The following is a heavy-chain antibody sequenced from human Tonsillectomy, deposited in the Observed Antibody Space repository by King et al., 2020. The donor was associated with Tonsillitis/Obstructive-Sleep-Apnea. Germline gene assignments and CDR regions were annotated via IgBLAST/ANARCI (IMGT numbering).Heavy chain of an antibody. CDR2: MNPNSGNT. Sequence: VQLVESGAEVKKPGASVKVSCRASGYTFTSYDINWVRQTTGQGLEWMGWMNPNSGNTVYAQKFQGRVTMTRNTSISTAYMELSSLRSEDTAVYYCATDYYDSSGYYMDVWGKGTTVTVSS. V-gene: IGHV1-8*01. D-gene: IGHD3-22*01. CDR3: ATDYYDSSGYYMDV. CDR1: GYTFTSYD. J-gene: IGHJ6*03.